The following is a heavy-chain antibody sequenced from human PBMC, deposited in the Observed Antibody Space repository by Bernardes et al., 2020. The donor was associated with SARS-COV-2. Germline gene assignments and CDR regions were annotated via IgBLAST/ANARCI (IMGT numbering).Heavy chain of an antibody. CDR1: GFSFSNYA. V-gene: IGHV3-30*04. D-gene: IGHD3-10*02. Sequence: GGSLRLSCAASGFSFSNYAMHWVRQAPGPGLEWVAVISFDGSNKYLSDSVKGRFTISRDNSKNTLYLQVNSLRTEDTAVYYCARGPAVSGLLTLYLPLEKWGQGTLVTVSS. CDR2: ISFDGSNK. CDR3: ARGPAVSGLLTLYLPLEK. J-gene: IGHJ4*02.